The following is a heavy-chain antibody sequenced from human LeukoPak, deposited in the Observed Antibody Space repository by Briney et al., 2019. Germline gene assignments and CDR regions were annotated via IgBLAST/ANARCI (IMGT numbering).Heavy chain of an antibody. CDR3: ARVQGRYSYGSGFDY. D-gene: IGHD5-18*01. J-gene: IGHJ4*02. CDR2: ISYDGSNK. CDR1: GFTFSSYA. V-gene: IGHV3-30*04. Sequence: GRSLRLSCAASGFTFSSYAMHWVRQAPGKGLEWVAVISYDGSNKYYADSVKGRFTISRDNSKNTLYLQMNSLRAEDTAVYYCARVQGRYSYGSGFDYWGQGTLATVSS.